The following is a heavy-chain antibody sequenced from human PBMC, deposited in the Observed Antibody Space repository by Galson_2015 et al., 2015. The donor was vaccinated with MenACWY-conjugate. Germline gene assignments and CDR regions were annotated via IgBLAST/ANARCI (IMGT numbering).Heavy chain of an antibody. D-gene: IGHD2-21*02. V-gene: IGHV4-38-2*02. J-gene: IGHJ3*02. CDR2: IYHSGTT. CDR3: ARAGLVVAAIHSAFDI. CDR1: DYSISSDYY. Sequence: ETLSLTCSVSDYSISSDYYWGWIRQPPGKGLEWIGSIYHSGTTYYNPSLKSRVTISVDTSKNQFSLKLSSVTAADTAVYYCARAGLVVAAIHSAFDIWGQGTVVTVSS.